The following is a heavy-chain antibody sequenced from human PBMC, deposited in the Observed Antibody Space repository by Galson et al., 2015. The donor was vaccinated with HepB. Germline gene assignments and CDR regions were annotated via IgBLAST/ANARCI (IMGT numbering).Heavy chain of an antibody. CDR3: ARKEDGSYLAFDI. CDR2: ISSSSSYT. CDR1: GFTFSDYY. D-gene: IGHD1-26*01. Sequence: SLRLSCAASGFTFSDYYMSWIRQAPGKGLEWVSYISSSSSYTNYADSVKGRFTISRDNAKNSLYLQMNSLRAEDTAVYYCARKEDGSYLAFDIWGQGTMVTVSS. J-gene: IGHJ3*02. V-gene: IGHV3-11*03.